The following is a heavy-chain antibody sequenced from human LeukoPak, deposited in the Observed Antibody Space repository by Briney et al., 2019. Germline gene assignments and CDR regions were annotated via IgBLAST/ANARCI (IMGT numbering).Heavy chain of an antibody. CDR3: ARVGVNSGWYWGLDYYYMDV. J-gene: IGHJ6*03. D-gene: IGHD6-19*01. CDR2: IYYSGST. V-gene: IGHV4-39*07. Sequence: SETLSLTCTVSGGSISSSSYYWGWIRRPPGKGLEWIGSIYYSGSTYYNPSLKSRVTISVDTSKNQFSLKLSSVTAADTAVYYCARVGVNSGWYWGLDYYYMDVWGKGTTVTVSS. CDR1: GGSISSSSYY.